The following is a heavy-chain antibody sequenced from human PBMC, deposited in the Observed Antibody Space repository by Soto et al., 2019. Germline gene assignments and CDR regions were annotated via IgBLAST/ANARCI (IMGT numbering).Heavy chain of an antibody. Sequence: HPGGSLRLFCAASGFTFSSYGMHWVRQAPGKGLEWVAVIWYDGSNKYYADSVKGRFTISRDNSKNTLYLQMNSLRAEDTAVYYCARDKRENWNYYYYGMDVWGQGTTVTVSS. CDR1: GFTFSSYG. J-gene: IGHJ6*02. D-gene: IGHD1-1*01. V-gene: IGHV3-33*01. CDR3: ARDKRENWNYYYYGMDV. CDR2: IWYDGSNK.